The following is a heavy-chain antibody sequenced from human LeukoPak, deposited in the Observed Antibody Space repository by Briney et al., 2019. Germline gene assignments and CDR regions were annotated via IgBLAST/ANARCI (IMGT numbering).Heavy chain of an antibody. D-gene: IGHD1-26*01. V-gene: IGHV1-2*02. CDR2: INPNSGGT. J-gene: IGHJ4*02. CDR3: ARGPIVGASQYYYFDY. Sequence: ASVKVSCKASGYTFTGYYMRWVRQAPGQGLEWMGGINPNSGGTNYAQKFQGRVTMTRDTSISTAYMELSRLRSDDTAVYYCARGPIVGASQYYYFDYWGQGTLVTVSS. CDR1: GYTFTGYY.